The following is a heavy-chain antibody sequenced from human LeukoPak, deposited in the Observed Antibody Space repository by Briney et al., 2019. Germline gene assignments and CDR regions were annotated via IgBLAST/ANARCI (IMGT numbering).Heavy chain of an antibody. Sequence: PSETLSLTCAVYGGSFSGYYWSWIRQPPGKGLEWIGEINHSGSTNYNPSLKSRVTISVDTSKNQFSLKLSSVTAADTAVYYCAREQAGDQGVRYFDYWGQGTLVTVSS. CDR3: AREQAGDQGVRYFDY. CDR1: GGSFSGYY. D-gene: IGHD3-10*01. J-gene: IGHJ4*02. CDR2: INHSGST. V-gene: IGHV4-34*01.